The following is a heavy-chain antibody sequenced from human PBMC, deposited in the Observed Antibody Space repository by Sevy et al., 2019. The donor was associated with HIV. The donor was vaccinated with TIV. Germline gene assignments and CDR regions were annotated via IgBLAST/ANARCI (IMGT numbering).Heavy chain of an antibody. J-gene: IGHJ4*02. Sequence: GGSLRLSCAASGFTFSSYGMHWVRQAPGKGLEWVAVIWYDGSNKYYADSVKGRFTISRDNSKNTLYLQMNSLRAEDTAVYSCARYYRVSGSSTLDYWGQGTLVTVSS. CDR1: GFTFSSYG. CDR3: ARYYRVSGSSTLDY. CDR2: IWYDGSNK. D-gene: IGHD3-10*01. V-gene: IGHV3-33*01.